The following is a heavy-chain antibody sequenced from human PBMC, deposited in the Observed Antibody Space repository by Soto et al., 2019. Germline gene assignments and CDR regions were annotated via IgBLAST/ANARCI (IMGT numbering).Heavy chain of an antibody. Sequence: QPVGSLRLSCTASGSTFGDYALNWVRQTPGKGLEWVGFIRSKAYGGTPEYAASVMGRFTISRDDSKSIAYLQMNSLKTEDTAVYYCASRGVTVGVPVTSGMDVWGQGTTVTVSS. CDR3: ASRGVTVGVPVTSGMDV. CDR2: IRSKAYGGTP. V-gene: IGHV3-49*04. CDR1: GSTFGDYA. D-gene: IGHD3-10*01. J-gene: IGHJ6*02.